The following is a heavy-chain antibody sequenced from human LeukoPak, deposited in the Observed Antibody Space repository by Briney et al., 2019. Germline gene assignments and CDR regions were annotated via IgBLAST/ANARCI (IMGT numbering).Heavy chain of an antibody. Sequence: GGSLRLSCAASGFTFSSYSMNWVRQAPGKGLEWVSYISSDSTTIYYAASVKGRFTISRDNAKNSLYLQMNSLRADDTAVYYCVRAAAEDYWGQGTLVTVSS. CDR2: ISSDSTTI. J-gene: IGHJ4*02. V-gene: IGHV3-48*04. CDR1: GFTFSSYS. CDR3: VRAAAEDY. D-gene: IGHD6-13*01.